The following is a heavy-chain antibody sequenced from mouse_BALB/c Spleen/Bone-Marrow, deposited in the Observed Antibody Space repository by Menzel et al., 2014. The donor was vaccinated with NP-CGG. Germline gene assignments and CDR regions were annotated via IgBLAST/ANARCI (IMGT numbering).Heavy chain of an antibody. CDR1: GFNIKDTY. CDR2: IDPANDNT. J-gene: IGHJ3*01. CDR3: AEADGYYAWFAY. V-gene: IGHV14-3*02. Sequence: EVQLQQSGAGFVKPGATVKLSCTASGFNIKDTYMHWVKRRPEQGLEWIGRIDPANDNTKYDPKFQGKATITADTSSNTAYLQLSSLTSEDTAVYYCAEADGYYAWFAYWGQGTLVTVSA. D-gene: IGHD2-3*01.